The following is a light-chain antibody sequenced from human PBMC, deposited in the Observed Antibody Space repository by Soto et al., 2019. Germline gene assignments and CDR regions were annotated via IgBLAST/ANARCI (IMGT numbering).Light chain of an antibody. CDR1: SSDVGGYNY. Sequence: QSALTQPASVSGSPGQSITISCTGTSSDVGGYNYVSWYQQHPGKAPKLMIYDVSNRPSGVSYRFSGSKSGNTASLTISGLQAEDEADYYCSSYTGGSTLWVFGGGTKVTVL. V-gene: IGLV2-14*01. CDR3: SSYTGGSTLWV. CDR2: DVS. J-gene: IGLJ3*02.